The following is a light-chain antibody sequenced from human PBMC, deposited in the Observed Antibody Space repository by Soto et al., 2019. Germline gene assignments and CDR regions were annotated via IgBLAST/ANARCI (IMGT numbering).Light chain of an antibody. Sequence: DIQMTQSPSSLSASVGDRVTITCRASQGVSAYLLWYQQTQGRAPRLLIYAASNLVSWVPSRLSGSGSGKNFSHTISSLQAEDFATYYCQHSCRTPHTFGQGTKLETK. CDR2: AAS. CDR1: QGVSAY. CDR3: QHSCRTPHT. J-gene: IGKJ2*01. V-gene: IGKV1-39*01.